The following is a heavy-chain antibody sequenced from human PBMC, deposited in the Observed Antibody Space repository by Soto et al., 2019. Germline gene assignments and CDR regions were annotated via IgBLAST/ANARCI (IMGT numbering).Heavy chain of an antibody. Sequence: QVQLQESGPGLVKPSQTLSLTCTVSGGSISSGGYYWSWIRQHPGKGLEWIGYIYYSGSTYYNPSRKSRVIISVDTSKNQFSLKLSSVTAADTAVYYCARVPDSSGYYYGDAFDIWGQGTMVTVSS. V-gene: IGHV4-31*03. D-gene: IGHD3-22*01. CDR3: ARVPDSSGYYYGDAFDI. J-gene: IGHJ3*02. CDR2: IYYSGST. CDR1: GGSISSGGYY.